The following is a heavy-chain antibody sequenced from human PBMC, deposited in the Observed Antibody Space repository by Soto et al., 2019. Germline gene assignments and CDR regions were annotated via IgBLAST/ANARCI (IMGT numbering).Heavy chain of an antibody. J-gene: IGHJ6*02. D-gene: IGHD6-13*01. CDR2: IYYSGST. Sequence: SETLSLTCTVSGGSISSYYLSWIRQPPGKGLEWIGYIYYSGSTNYNPSLKSRVTISVDTSKNQFSLKLSSVTAADTAVYYCARQAAAGLYYYYYYDMDVWGQGTTVTVSS. CDR3: ARQAAAGLYYYYYYDMDV. CDR1: GGSISSYY. V-gene: IGHV4-59*01.